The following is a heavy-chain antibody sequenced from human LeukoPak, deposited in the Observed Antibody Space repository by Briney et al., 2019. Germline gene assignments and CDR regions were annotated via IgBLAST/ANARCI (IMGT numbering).Heavy chain of an antibody. J-gene: IGHJ4*02. Sequence: GRSLRLFCAASGFTFNSYGMHWVRQAPGKGLEGVAFIRYDGSNKYYADSVKGRFTISRDNSKNTLYPQLNSLRAEDTAVYYCATADVAVAGTPDYWGQGTLVTVSS. V-gene: IGHV3-30*02. CDR1: GFTFNSYG. CDR2: IRYDGSNK. CDR3: ATADVAVAGTPDY. D-gene: IGHD6-19*01.